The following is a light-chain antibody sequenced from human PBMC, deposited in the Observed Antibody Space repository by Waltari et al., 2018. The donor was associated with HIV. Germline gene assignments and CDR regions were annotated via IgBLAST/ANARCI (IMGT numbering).Light chain of an antibody. J-gene: IGLJ3*02. V-gene: IGLV4-69*01. CDR1: SGHSSYA. Sequence: QLALTQTPSASASLGASVKLTCTLSSGHSSYAIAWHQQQPEKGPRYLMKLNLDRRHRKRDGIHVRFSGASSGAVRYLLISSLQSEDEADYYCPTWAIGIRVFGGGTKLTVL. CDR3: PTWAIGIRV. CDR2: LNLDRRH.